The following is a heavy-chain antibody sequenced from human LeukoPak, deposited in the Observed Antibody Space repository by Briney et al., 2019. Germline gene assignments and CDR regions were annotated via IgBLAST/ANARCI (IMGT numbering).Heavy chain of an antibody. J-gene: IGHJ4*02. D-gene: IGHD3-22*01. V-gene: IGHV4-30-4*01. Sequence: SETLSLTCTVSGGSISSGDYYWSWIRQPPGKGLEWIGYIYYSGSTYYNPSLKSRVTISVDTSKNQFSLKLSSVTAADTAVYYCARFLTLLSYDSSGFTNYWGQGTLVTVSP. CDR2: IYYSGST. CDR3: ARFLTLLSYDSSGFTNY. CDR1: GGSISSGDYY.